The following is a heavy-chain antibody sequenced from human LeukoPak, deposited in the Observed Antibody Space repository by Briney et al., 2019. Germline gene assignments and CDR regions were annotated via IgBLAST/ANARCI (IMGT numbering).Heavy chain of an antibody. J-gene: IGHJ6*03. CDR1: GYTFTGYY. D-gene: IGHD3-10*01. V-gene: IGHV1-2*02. Sequence: GASVKVSCKASGYTFTGYYMHWVRQAPGQGLEWMGWINPSSGGTNYAQKSQGRVTMTRDTSISTAYMELSRLRSDDTAVYYCARDRGGLLWFGDDPLGYYYYYMDVWGKGTTVTVSS. CDR3: ARDRGGLLWFGDDPLGYYYYYMDV. CDR2: INPSSGGT.